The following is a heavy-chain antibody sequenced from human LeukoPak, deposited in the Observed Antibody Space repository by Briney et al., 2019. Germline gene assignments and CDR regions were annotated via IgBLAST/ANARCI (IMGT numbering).Heavy chain of an antibody. CDR2: IKEDGVEK. Sequence: GGSLRLSCAASGFTFSNYWMSWVRQAPGKGLEWVANIKEDGVEKYYVDSVKGRFAISRDNAKNSVYLQINSLRADDTAVYYCARGTVTAPGIDYWGQGTLVTVSS. CDR3: ARGTVTAPGIDY. J-gene: IGHJ4*02. D-gene: IGHD2-21*02. V-gene: IGHV3-7*01. CDR1: GFTFSNYW.